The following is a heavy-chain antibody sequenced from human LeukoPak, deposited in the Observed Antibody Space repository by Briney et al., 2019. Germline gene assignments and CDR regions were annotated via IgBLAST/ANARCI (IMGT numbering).Heavy chain of an antibody. CDR3: ARSYGSGPRLVDY. D-gene: IGHD3-10*01. CDR2: IYYSGST. J-gene: IGHJ4*02. Sequence: SETLSLTCTVSGGSISSYYWSWIRQPPGKGLEWIGYIYYSGSTNYNPSLKSRVTISVDTSKNQFSLKLSSVTAADTAVYYCARSYGSGPRLVDYWGRGTLVTVSS. V-gene: IGHV4-59*01. CDR1: GGSISSYY.